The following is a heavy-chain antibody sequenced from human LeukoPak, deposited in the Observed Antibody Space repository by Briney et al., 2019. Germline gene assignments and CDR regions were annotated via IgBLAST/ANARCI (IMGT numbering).Heavy chain of an antibody. V-gene: IGHV3-23*01. Sequence: PGGSLRLSCAVSGFTFTTYAMTWVRQAPGKGLEWVSAISGSGTSTYYADSVKGRFTIPRDNSKNTLYLQVNSLRAEDTAVYFCAQDQTATTDQTGTYFTFDCWGQGTLVTVSS. CDR3: AQDQTATTDQTGTYFTFDC. J-gene: IGHJ4*02. CDR1: GFTFTTYA. D-gene: IGHD7-27*01. CDR2: ISGSGTST.